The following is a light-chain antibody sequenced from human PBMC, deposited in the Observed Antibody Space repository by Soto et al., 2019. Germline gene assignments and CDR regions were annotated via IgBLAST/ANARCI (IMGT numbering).Light chain of an antibody. CDR2: DAS. V-gene: IGKV3D-20*02. Sequence: PGERASLSCRASQSISGRYLAWYQQKPGQAPRLLIYDASSRATGIPDRFSGSGSGTDFILTISSLPSEDFAVYYCQQANDWPPTFGQGTRV. CDR1: QSISGRY. CDR3: QQANDWPPT. J-gene: IGKJ1*01.